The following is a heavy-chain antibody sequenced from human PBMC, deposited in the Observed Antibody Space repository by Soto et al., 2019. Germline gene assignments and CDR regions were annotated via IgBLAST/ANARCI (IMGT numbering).Heavy chain of an antibody. D-gene: IGHD6-6*01. CDR1: GFTFSSYG. V-gene: IGHV3-30*18. J-gene: IGHJ6*02. Sequence: GGSLRLSSAASGFTFSSYGMHWVRQSPGEGLEWVAVISYDGSNKYYADSVKGRFTISRDNSKNTLYLQMNSLRAEDTAGYYCAKDVEALARVGGMDVWGQGTTVTVSS. CDR3: AKDVEALARVGGMDV. CDR2: ISYDGSNK.